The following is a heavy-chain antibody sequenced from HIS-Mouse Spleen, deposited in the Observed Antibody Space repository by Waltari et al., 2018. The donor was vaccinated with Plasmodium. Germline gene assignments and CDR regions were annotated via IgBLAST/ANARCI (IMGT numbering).Heavy chain of an antibody. CDR3: ARDNWGSFGY. V-gene: IGHV3-21*01. CDR2: ISSSSSYI. D-gene: IGHD7-27*01. CDR1: GFTFSSYS. J-gene: IGHJ4*02. Sequence: EVQLVESGGGLVKPGGSLRLSCAASGFTFSSYSMTWVRQAPGKGLEWFSSISSSSSYIYYADSVKGRFTISRDNAKNSLYLQMNSLRAEDTAVYYCARDNWGSFGYWGQGTLVTVSS.